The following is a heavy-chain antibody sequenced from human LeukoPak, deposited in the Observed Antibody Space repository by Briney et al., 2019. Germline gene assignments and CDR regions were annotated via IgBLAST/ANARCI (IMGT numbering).Heavy chain of an antibody. CDR1: GGSISSYY. V-gene: IGHV4-59*01. CDR2: IYYSGST. J-gene: IGHJ4*02. CDR3: ARGGSGSYYFWDY. Sequence: SETLSLTCTVSGGSISSYYWSWIRQPPGKGLEWIGYIYYSGSTNYNPSLKSRVPISVDTSKNQFSLKLSSVTAADTAVYYCARGGSGSYYFWDYWGQGTLVTVSS. D-gene: IGHD1-26*01.